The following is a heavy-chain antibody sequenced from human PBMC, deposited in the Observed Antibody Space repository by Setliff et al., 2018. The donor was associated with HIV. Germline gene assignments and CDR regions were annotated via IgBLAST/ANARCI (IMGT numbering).Heavy chain of an antibody. J-gene: IGHJ5*02. Sequence: SLRLSCVASGFTFSSYWMHWVRQAPGRGLMWISRLNTDGSSIDYADSVKGRFTFSRDNAKNTLYLQMNGLRADDTAVYYCAMGGSNTWYSSWGQGALVTVSS. CDR2: LNTDGSSI. CDR1: GFTFSSYW. CDR3: AMGGSNTWYSS. D-gene: IGHD6-13*01. V-gene: IGHV3-74*01.